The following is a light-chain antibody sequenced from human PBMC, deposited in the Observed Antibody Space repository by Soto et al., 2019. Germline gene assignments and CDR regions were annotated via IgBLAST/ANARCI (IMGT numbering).Light chain of an antibody. Sequence: QTALTQPASVSGSPGQSITISCTGTSSDVGDYNYVSWYQQHTGKAPKLMIYEVSHRPSGISNRFSGSKSGNTASLTISGLQAEDEADYYCSSYTSISTVVFGGGTKLTVL. CDR3: SSYTSISTVV. J-gene: IGLJ2*01. CDR2: EVS. V-gene: IGLV2-14*01. CDR1: SSDVGDYNY.